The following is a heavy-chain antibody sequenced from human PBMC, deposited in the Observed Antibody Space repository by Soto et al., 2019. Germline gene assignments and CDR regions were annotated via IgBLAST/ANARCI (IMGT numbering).Heavy chain of an antibody. Sequence: SLTCTVSGGSISSGGYYWSWIRQHPGKGLEWIGYIYYSGSTYYNPSLKSRVTISVDTSKNQFSLKLSSVTAADTAVYYCARGYSYDHPIDYWGQGTLVTVSS. J-gene: IGHJ4*02. CDR3: ARGYSYDHPIDY. V-gene: IGHV4-31*03. D-gene: IGHD5-18*01. CDR1: GGSISSGGYY. CDR2: IYYSGST.